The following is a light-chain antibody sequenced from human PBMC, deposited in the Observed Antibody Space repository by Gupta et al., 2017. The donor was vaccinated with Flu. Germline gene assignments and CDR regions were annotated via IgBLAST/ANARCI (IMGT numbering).Light chain of an antibody. J-gene: IGKJ1*01. CDR2: AVS. Sequence: DIVMTQSPATLSVSTGERASLSCRASQSVSSNVAWYQQRPGQAPRLLIYAVSTRATGVPARFSGSRSGTEFTLTISSLQSEDFAIYYCQQYDNWPPGTFGQGTKVEI. CDR1: QSVSSN. CDR3: QQYDNWPPGT. V-gene: IGKV3-15*01.